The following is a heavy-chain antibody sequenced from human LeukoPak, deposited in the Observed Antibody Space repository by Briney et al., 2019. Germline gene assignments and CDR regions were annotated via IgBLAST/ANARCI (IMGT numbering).Heavy chain of an antibody. V-gene: IGHV3-48*03. CDR3: ASRSSWYLLYYYMDV. D-gene: IGHD6-13*01. CDR1: GFIFSSYE. J-gene: IGHJ6*03. Sequence: TGGLLRLSCAASGFIFSSYEMNWVRQAAGKGVEWVSYISSSGSTIYYADSVKGRFTISRANAKNSLYLQMNSLRAEDTAVYYCASRSSWYLLYYYMDVWGKGTTVTVSS. CDR2: ISSSGSTI.